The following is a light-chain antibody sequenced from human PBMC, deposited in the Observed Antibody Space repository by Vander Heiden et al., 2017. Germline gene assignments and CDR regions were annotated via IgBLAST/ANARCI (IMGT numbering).Light chain of an antibody. J-gene: IGLJ2*01. CDR3: QNWNTGMVG. Sequence: QLVVTQPPSASASLGASVKLTCILCRGHSNYANEVHQHQPQTGPGHLLMVYSDGTRSKGDGIRYCVSDSSSAAARSITMSPVQAEDDYYYYSQNWNTGMVGFGGGTKLTVL. CDR1: RGHSNYA. CDR2: VYSDGTR. V-gene: IGLV4-69*01.